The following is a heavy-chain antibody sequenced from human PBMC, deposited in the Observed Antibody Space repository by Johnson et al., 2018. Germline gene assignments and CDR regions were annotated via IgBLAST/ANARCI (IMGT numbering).Heavy chain of an antibody. Sequence: VQLVESGGGVVEAGRSLRLCCAASRFTFSSYAMHWVRQAPGKGLEWVAVISYDGSNKYYAASVTGRFTISRDNSKNTLYLQMNSRGAEYTAVYYCARDSCAYSSSCQKVAFDIWGQGTMVTVSS. D-gene: IGHD6-13*01. J-gene: IGHJ3*02. CDR3: ARDSCAYSSSCQKVAFDI. CDR1: RFTFSSYA. V-gene: IGHV3-30-3*01. CDR2: ISYDGSNK.